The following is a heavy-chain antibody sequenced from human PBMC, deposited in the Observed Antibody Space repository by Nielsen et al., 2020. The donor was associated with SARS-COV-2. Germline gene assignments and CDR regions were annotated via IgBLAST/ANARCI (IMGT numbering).Heavy chain of an antibody. V-gene: IGHV4-4*02. CDR3: ARVGLDSSGYPAAFDI. Sequence: SETLSLTCAVSGGSISSSNWWRLVRPPAGKGQEWIGEILHTGSTNYNPSHKSRVTISVDKSKNQFSLKLSSVTAADTAVYYCARVGLDSSGYPAAFDIWGQGTMVTVSS. CDR2: ILHTGST. CDR1: GGSISSSNW. D-gene: IGHD3-22*01. J-gene: IGHJ3*02.